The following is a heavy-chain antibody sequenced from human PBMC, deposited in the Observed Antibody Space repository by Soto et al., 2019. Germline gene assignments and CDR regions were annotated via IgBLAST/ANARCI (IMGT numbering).Heavy chain of an antibody. CDR1: GFTFSSYS. V-gene: IGHV3-21*01. CDR3: ARRGLPSGLSHDYSNPDNYYMDV. D-gene: IGHD4-4*01. CDR2: ISSSSSYI. Sequence: PGGSLRLSCAASGFTFSSYSMNWVRQAPGKGLEWVSSISSSSSYIYYADSVKGRFTISRDNAKNSLYLQMNSLRAEDTAVYYCARRGLPSGLSHDYSNPDNYYMDVWGKGTTVTVSS. J-gene: IGHJ6*03.